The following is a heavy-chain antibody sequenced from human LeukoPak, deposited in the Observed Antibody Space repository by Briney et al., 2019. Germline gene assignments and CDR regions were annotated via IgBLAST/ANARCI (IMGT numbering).Heavy chain of an antibody. CDR2: IYYSGST. Sequence: SETLSLTCTVSGGSISSSSYYWGWIRQPPGKGLEWIGSIYYSGSTYYNPSLKSRVTISVDTSKNQFSLKLNSVTAADTAVYYCASGDGYNPAPFDYWGQGTLVTVSS. CDR3: ASGDGYNPAPFDY. V-gene: IGHV4-39*07. J-gene: IGHJ4*02. D-gene: IGHD5-24*01. CDR1: GGSISSSSYY.